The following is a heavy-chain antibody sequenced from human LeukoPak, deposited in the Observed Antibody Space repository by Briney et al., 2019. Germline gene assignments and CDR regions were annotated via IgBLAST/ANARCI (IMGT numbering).Heavy chain of an antibody. V-gene: IGHV1-24*01. CDR3: ATAFGELLISPFTFDY. D-gene: IGHD3-10*01. J-gene: IGHJ4*02. Sequence: ASVKVSCKASGYTFTSYGINWVRQAPGKGLEWMGGFDPEDGETIYAQKFQGRVTMTEDTSTDTAYMELSSLRSEDTAVYYCATAFGELLISPFTFDYWGQGTLVTVSS. CDR2: FDPEDGET. CDR1: GYTFTSYG.